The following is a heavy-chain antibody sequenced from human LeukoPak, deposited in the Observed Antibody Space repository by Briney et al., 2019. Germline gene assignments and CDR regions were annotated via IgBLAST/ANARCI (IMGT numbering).Heavy chain of an antibody. Sequence: GGSLRLSCAASGLTYSSYGMTWVRKAPGKGQDLDSGISGSGSRTDYANPVKGRCTISRDNANNKLYLQKISLRAEDTAAYYCAKGSREWELLDAFDIWGQGTKVTVSS. CDR1: GLTYSSYG. D-gene: IGHD1-26*01. CDR2: ISGSGSRT. V-gene: IGHV3-23*01. CDR3: AKGSREWELLDAFDI. J-gene: IGHJ3*02.